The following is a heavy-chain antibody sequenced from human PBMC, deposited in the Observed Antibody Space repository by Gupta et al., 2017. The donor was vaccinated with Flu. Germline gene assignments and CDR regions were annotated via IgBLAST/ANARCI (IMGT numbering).Heavy chain of an antibody. D-gene: IGHD3-3*01. CDR3: ARTGNGWSVYH. CDR1: GFTLSTYT. J-gene: IGHJ5*02. Sequence: EVQLVESGGGLVEPGGSLRLSCVASGFTLSTYTMNWVRQASGKGLEWVSSISSTGNFIFYADSVKGRFTISRDSAKNSLYLQMTGLXAXDTAVYXCARTGNGWSVYHWGQGTLVTVS. V-gene: IGHV3-21*01. CDR2: ISSTGNFI.